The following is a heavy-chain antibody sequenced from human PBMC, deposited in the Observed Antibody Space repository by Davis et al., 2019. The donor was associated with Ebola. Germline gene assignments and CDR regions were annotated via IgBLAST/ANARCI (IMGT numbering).Heavy chain of an antibody. Sequence: SGPTLVTPTETLTLTCTVSGFSLSNGKMGVSWIRQPPAKALEWLAHIFSSDRKSYSTSLKSRLTISKDTSKNQVVLTMTNMDPVDTATYYCARIVEGSGTSAFDYWGQGTLVTVSS. CDR3: ARIVEGSGTSAFDY. D-gene: IGHD3-10*01. J-gene: IGHJ4*02. V-gene: IGHV2-26*01. CDR2: IFSSDRK. CDR1: GFSLSNGKMG.